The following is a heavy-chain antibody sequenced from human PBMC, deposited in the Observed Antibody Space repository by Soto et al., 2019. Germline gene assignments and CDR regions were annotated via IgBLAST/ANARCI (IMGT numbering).Heavy chain of an antibody. D-gene: IGHD6-25*01. CDR3: ARRGIDTMSGFDALDV. J-gene: IGHJ3*01. CDR1: GFTFSTYD. CDR2: IVVAGDT. Sequence: EVLLVESGGGLVQPGGSLRLSCTTSGFTFSTYDMHWVRQVTGKGLVWVSGIVVAGDTYYPDSVKGRFTISRENAKNSLYLQMDSLRVEDTAVYYCARRGIDTMSGFDALDVWGLGTKVTVSS. V-gene: IGHV3-13*01.